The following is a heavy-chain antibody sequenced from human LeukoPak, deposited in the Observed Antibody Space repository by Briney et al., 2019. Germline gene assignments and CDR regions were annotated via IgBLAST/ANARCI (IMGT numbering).Heavy chain of an antibody. CDR1: GFTFNTKW. Sequence: PGGSPRLSCAASGFTFNTKWMTWVRQAPGKGLEWVANINPDGSEKYYVDSVKGRFLISRDNAKASLNLQMDSLRADDTALYYCATDLNWPGGWGQGTLVTVSS. CDR2: INPDGSEK. J-gene: IGHJ4*02. V-gene: IGHV3-7*01. CDR3: ATDLNWPGG.